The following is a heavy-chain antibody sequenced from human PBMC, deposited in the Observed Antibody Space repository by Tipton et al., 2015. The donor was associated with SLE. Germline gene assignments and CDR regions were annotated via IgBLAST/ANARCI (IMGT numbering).Heavy chain of an antibody. CDR2: FYYTGSS. CDR1: GGSITSGASY. J-gene: IGHJ4*02. CDR3: ARSMLTTKRVFDY. Sequence: TLSLTCFVSGGSITSGASYLNWIRQPPGKGLGWFGFFYYTGSSNHNPPLKGRVTMSVDTSKNQFSLSVNSVTAADTAVYYCARSMLTTKRVFDYWGQGTLVTVSS. V-gene: IGHV4-61*08. D-gene: IGHD3-16*01.